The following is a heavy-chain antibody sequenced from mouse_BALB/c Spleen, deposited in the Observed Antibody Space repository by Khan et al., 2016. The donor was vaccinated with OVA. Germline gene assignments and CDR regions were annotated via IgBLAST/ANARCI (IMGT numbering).Heavy chain of an antibody. Sequence: EVELVESGGGLVEPGGSLRLSCATSGFTFSDYYMSWVRQPPGKALEWLGFIRKKASGYTKEYSASVKGRFTISRDNSKSIIYLHMNSLRAEDRATYCCARVDYGFAFAYWGQGTLVTVSA. D-gene: IGHD1-2*01. CDR3: ARVDYGFAFAY. CDR1: GFTFSDYY. J-gene: IGHJ3*01. V-gene: IGHV7-3*02. CDR2: IRKKASGYTK.